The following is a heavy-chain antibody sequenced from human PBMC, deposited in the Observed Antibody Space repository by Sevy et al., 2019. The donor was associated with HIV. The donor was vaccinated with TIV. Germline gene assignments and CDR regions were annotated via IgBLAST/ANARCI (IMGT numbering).Heavy chain of an antibody. Sequence: SGPTLVKPTQTLTLTCTFSGFSLSTTEVGVGWIHQPPGKALEWLALIYWNDDRRYSPSLKSRLTITKDTSKNQVVLTMTNMDPVDTATYYCAHTSYDTSGYYNHDAFDIWGQGTMVTVSS. CDR2: IYWNDDR. CDR1: GFSLSTTEVG. V-gene: IGHV2-5*01. CDR3: AHTSYDTSGYYNHDAFDI. J-gene: IGHJ3*02. D-gene: IGHD3-22*01.